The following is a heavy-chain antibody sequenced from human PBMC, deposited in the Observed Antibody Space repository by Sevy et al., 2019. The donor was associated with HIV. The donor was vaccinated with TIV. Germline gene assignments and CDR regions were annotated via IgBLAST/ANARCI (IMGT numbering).Heavy chain of an antibody. V-gene: IGHV3-30-3*01. D-gene: IGHD6-13*01. CDR1: GFTFSSYA. Sequence: GSLRLSCAASGFTFSSYAMHWVRQAPGKGLEWVAVISYDGSNKYYADSVKGRFTISRDNSKNTLYLQMNSLRAEDTAVYYCARDSSSSSWTNFDYWGQRTLVTVSS. CDR2: ISYDGSNK. J-gene: IGHJ4*02. CDR3: ARDSSSSSWTNFDY.